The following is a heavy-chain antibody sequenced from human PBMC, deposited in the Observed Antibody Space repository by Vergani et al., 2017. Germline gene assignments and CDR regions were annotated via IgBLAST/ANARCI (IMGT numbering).Heavy chain of an antibody. Sequence: EVQLVESGGGLVQPGGSLRLSCAASGFTFSRHSMNWVRQAPGKGLEWVSYISSSSSTIYYADSVKGRFTISRDNAKNSLYLQMNSLTAEDTAIYYCAGPQGTSAYYYGGFDYWGQGILVTVSS. V-gene: IGHV3-48*01. D-gene: IGHD3-22*01. CDR3: AGPQGTSAYYYGGFDY. CDR1: GFTFSRHS. J-gene: IGHJ4*02. CDR2: ISSSSSTI.